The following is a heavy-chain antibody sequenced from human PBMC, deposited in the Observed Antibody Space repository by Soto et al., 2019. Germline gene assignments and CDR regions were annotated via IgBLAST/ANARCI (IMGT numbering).Heavy chain of an antibody. Sequence: EVQLVESGGGLVQHGGSLRLSCAASGFTFSSYSMNWVRQAPGKGLEWVSYISSSSSTIYYADSVKGRFTISRDNAKNSLYLQMNSLRAEDTAVYYCARHPERIAEIGWFDPWGQGPLVTVSS. CDR3: ARHPERIAEIGWFDP. D-gene: IGHD6-13*01. V-gene: IGHV3-48*01. CDR1: GFTFSSYS. CDR2: ISSSSSTI. J-gene: IGHJ5*02.